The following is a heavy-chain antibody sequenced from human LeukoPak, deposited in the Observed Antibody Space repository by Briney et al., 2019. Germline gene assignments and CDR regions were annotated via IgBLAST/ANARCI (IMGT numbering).Heavy chain of an antibody. CDR1: GGSFSGYY. Sequence: PSETLSLTCAVYGGSFSGYYWSWIRQPPGKGLEWIGEINHSGSTNYNPSLKSRVTISVDTSKNQFSLQLNSVTPEDTAVYYCARGKRFGELLLSDFDYWGQGTLVTVSS. J-gene: IGHJ4*02. CDR3: ARGKRFGELLLSDFDY. CDR2: INHSGST. D-gene: IGHD3-10*01. V-gene: IGHV4-34*01.